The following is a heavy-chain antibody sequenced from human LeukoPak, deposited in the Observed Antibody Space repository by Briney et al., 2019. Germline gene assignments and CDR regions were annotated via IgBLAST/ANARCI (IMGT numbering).Heavy chain of an antibody. V-gene: IGHV4-4*07. CDR3: ARDMLFDY. CDR2: IYTSGST. Sequence: SETLSLTCTLSGGFIRSFYWSWIRHPAGEGLGWIGRIYTSGSTNYNPSLKSRVTKSVDKSKNQFSLKLTSVTAADTAVYCGARDMLFDYWGQGALVTVSS. J-gene: IGHJ4*02. CDR1: GGFIRSFY. D-gene: IGHD3-10*02.